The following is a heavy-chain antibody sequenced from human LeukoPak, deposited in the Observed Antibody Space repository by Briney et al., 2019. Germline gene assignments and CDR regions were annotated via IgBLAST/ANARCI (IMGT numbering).Heavy chain of an antibody. D-gene: IGHD3-22*01. V-gene: IGHV1-2*02. J-gene: IGHJ4*02. CDR2: INPDSGAT. CDR3: ARYYHDRSGHFEY. Sequence: ASVKVSCKASGYTFTDYYIYWVRQAPGQGLEWMGWINPDSGATNYAQKFQGRVTMTKDTSIYTAYMELSRLRSDNTAVYYCARYYHDRSGHFEYWGQGTLVTVSS. CDR1: GYTFTDYY.